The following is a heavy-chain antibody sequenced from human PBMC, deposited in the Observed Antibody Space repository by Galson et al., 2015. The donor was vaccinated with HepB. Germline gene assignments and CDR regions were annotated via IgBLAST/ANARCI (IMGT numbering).Heavy chain of an antibody. V-gene: IGHV2-5*01. J-gene: IGHJ4*02. CDR3: AHRLGTTAGEYDSGGYDGY. CDR1: GFSLSTSGVG. Sequence: PALVKPTQTLTLTCTFSGFSLSTSGVGVGWIRQPPGKALEWLALIYWNDDKRYSPSLKSRLTITKDTSKNQVVLTMTNMDPVDTATYYCAHRLGTTAGEYDSGGYDGYWGQGTLVTVSS. CDR2: IYWNDDK. D-gene: IGHD3-22*01.